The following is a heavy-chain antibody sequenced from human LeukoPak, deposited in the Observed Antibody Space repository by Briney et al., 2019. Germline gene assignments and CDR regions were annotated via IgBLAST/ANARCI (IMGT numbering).Heavy chain of an antibody. CDR3: ARGRVAVAGQSYYYYMDV. V-gene: IGHV4-34*01. Sequence: SETLSLTCAVYGGSFSGHYWTWIRQPPGKGLEWIGESTHSGSTNYNPSLKSRVTISVDTSKNQFSLKLSSVTAADTAVYYCARGRVAVAGQSYYYYMDVWGKGTTVTVSS. J-gene: IGHJ6*03. D-gene: IGHD6-19*01. CDR2: STHSGST. CDR1: GGSFSGHY.